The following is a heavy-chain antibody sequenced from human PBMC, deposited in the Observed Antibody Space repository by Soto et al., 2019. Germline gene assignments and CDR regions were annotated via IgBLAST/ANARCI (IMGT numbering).Heavy chain of an antibody. V-gene: IGHV3-21*01. CDR1: GFTFSSYS. J-gene: IGHJ4*02. CDR3: ATLEYSSSYYFDY. D-gene: IGHD6-6*01. Sequence: GGSLRLSCAASGFTFSSYSMNWVRQAPGKGLEWVSSISSSSSYIYYADSVKGRFTISRDNAKNSLYLQMNSLRAEDTAVYYCATLEYSSSYYFDYWGQGTLVTVSS. CDR2: ISSSSSYI.